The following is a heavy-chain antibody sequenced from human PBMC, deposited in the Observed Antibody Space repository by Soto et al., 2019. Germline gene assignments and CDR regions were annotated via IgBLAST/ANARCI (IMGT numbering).Heavy chain of an antibody. Sequence: SETLSLTSTVSGGSISSSSYYWGWIRQPPGKGLEWIGSIYYSGSTYYNPSLKSRVTISVDTSKNQFSLKLSSVTAADTAVYYCARLGGTGSSRDRRFDPWGQGTLVTVSS. CDR1: GGSISSSSYY. CDR2: IYYSGST. V-gene: IGHV4-39*01. CDR3: ARLGGTGSSRDRRFDP. D-gene: IGHD6-13*01. J-gene: IGHJ5*02.